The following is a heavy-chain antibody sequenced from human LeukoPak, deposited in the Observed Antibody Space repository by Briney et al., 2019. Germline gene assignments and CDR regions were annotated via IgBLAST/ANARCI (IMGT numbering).Heavy chain of an antibody. CDR2: ISPYNGNT. Sequence: GASVKVSCKTSGYTFTNYSISWVRQAPGQGLEWLGWISPYNGNTNYALKLQGRVTMTTGTSTTTAYMELRSLRSDDTAVYYCARCEPRWLRYHYGMDVWGQGTTVTVSS. V-gene: IGHV1-18*01. D-gene: IGHD5-12*01. CDR3: ARCEPRWLRYHYGMDV. J-gene: IGHJ6*02. CDR1: GYTFTNYS.